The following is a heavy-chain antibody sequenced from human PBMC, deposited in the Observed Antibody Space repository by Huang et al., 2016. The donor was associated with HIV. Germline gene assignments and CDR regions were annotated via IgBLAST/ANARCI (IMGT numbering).Heavy chain of an antibody. Sequence: QVQLRESGPGLMKPSETLSLTCTVSGGSVNSGNYYWTWRRQYPGKGLEWIGYVHHGGNTNYTPARKSRGSISRDKSENLLSLTLTSVTAADTAVYYCARSVDRLTIFGVFDSWGPGTLVSVSS. CDR1: GGSVNSGNYY. D-gene: IGHD3-10*02. CDR2: VHHGGNT. J-gene: IGHJ4*02. V-gene: IGHV4-61*01. CDR3: ARSVDRLTIFGVFDS.